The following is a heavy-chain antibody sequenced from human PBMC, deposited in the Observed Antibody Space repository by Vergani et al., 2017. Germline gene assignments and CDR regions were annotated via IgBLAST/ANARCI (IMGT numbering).Heavy chain of an antibody. D-gene: IGHD3-9*01. CDR1: GASITSGSFY. CDR2: IHASGTK. J-gene: IGHJ6*02. V-gene: IGHV4-61*02. Sequence: QVHLNEAGPGLVKPSQTLSLTCTVSGASITSGSFYWSWIRQPAGKGLEWIGRIHASGTKNYNPSLRSRVTLSVDTSKNQLSLKMISMTAADTAVYFCARVMYRDEASTGYRLEGMDIWGQGTTVTISS. CDR3: ARVMYRDEASTGYRLEGMDI.